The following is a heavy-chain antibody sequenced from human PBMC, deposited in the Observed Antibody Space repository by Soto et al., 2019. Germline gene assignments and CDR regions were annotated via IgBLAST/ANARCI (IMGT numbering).Heavy chain of an antibody. V-gene: IGHV4-59*01. CDR3: ARSCGYYSSGWPPNYYYYGMDV. CDR1: GGSISSYY. D-gene: IGHD6-19*01. CDR2: IYYSGST. J-gene: IGHJ6*02. Sequence: XGTLSLTCTVSGGSISSYYWSWIRQPPGKGLEWIGYIYYSGSTNYNPSLKSRVTISVDTSKNQFSLKLSSVTAADTAVYYCARSCGYYSSGWPPNYYYYGMDVWGQGTTVTVSS.